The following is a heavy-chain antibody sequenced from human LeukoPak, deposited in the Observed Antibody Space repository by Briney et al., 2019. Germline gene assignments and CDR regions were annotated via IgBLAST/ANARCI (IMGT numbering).Heavy chain of an antibody. V-gene: IGHV3-9*01. CDR1: GFTFDDYA. Sequence: GGSLRLSCAASGFTFDDYAMHWVRQAPGKGLEWVSGISWNSGSIGYADSVKGRFTISRDNAKNSLYLQMNSLRAEDTALYYCAKAMYYYGSGSYDPFDYWGQGTLVTVSS. D-gene: IGHD3-10*01. J-gene: IGHJ4*02. CDR3: AKAMYYYGSGSYDPFDY. CDR2: ISWNSGSI.